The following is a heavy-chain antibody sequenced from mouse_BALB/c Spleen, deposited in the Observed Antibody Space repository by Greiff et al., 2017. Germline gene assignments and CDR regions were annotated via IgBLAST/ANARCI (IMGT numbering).Heavy chain of an antibody. CDR3: ARHGAYYGNYSWFAY. D-gene: IGHD2-10*01. V-gene: IGHV5-6*01. CDR2: ISSGGSYT. Sequence: EVKLMESGGDLVKPGGSLKLSCAASGFTFSSYGMSWVRQTPDKRLEWVATISSGGSYTYYPDSVKGRFTISRDNAKNTLYLQMSSLKSEDTAMYYCARHGAYYGNYSWFAYWGQGTLVTVSA. CDR1: GFTFSSYG. J-gene: IGHJ3*01.